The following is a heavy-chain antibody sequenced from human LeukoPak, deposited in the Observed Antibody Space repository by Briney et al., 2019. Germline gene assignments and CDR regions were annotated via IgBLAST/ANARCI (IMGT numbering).Heavy chain of an antibody. D-gene: IGHD5-12*01. CDR2: IWYDGSNK. V-gene: IGHV3-33*01. CDR3: ARERGDIVATPYYYGMDV. CDR1: GFTFSSYG. Sequence: GGSLRLSCAASGFTFSSYGMHWVRQAPGKGLGWVAVIWYDGSNKYYADSVKGRFTISRDNSKNTLYLQMNSLRAEDTAVYYCARERGDIVATPYYYGMDVWGKGTTVTVSS. J-gene: IGHJ6*04.